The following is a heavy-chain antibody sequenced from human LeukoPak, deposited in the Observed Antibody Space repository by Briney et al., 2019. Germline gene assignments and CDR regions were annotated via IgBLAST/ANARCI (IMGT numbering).Heavy chain of an antibody. J-gene: IGHJ5*02. CDR2: INPNSGGT. Sequence: ASVKVSCKASGYTFTSYGISWVRQAPGQGLEWMGWINPNSGGTNYAQKFQGRVTMTRDTSISTAYMELSRLRSDDTAVYYCARAAGDYRSFDPWGQGTLVTVSS. CDR3: ARAAGDYRSFDP. V-gene: IGHV1-2*02. CDR1: GYTFTSYG. D-gene: IGHD4-17*01.